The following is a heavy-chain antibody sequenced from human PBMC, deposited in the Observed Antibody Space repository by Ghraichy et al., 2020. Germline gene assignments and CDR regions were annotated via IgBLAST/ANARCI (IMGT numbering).Heavy chain of an antibody. CDR3: ARFKVYGDYGGFDY. V-gene: IGHV3-53*01. CDR2: IYSGGQT. D-gene: IGHD4-17*01. J-gene: IGHJ4*02. CDR1: GFAVSSNY. Sequence: GGSLRLSCAASGFAVSSNYMNWVRQAPGRGLEWFSVIYSGGQTYYADSVKGRFTSSRDNSKNTLYLQMNSLRAEDTAVYYCARFKVYGDYGGFDYWGQGTPVTVSS.